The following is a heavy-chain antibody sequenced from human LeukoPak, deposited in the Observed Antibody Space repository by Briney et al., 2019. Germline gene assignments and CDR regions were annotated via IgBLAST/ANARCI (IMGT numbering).Heavy chain of an antibody. D-gene: IGHD4-17*01. CDR1: GGSFSGYY. CDR3: VGSMTAVTQGDAFDI. V-gene: IGHV4-34*01. CDR2: INHSGST. J-gene: IGHJ3*02. Sequence: KPSETLSLTCAVYGGSFSGYYWSWIRQPPGKGLEWTGEINHSGSTNYNPSLKSRVTISVDTSKNQFSLKLSSVTAADTAVYYCVGSMTAVTQGDAFDIWGQGTMVTVSS.